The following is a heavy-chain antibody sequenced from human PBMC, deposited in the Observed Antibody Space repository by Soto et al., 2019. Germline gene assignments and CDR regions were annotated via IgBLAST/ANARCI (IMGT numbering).Heavy chain of an antibody. D-gene: IGHD3-16*01. V-gene: IGHV4-31*03. J-gene: IGHJ5*02. CDR1: GGSISGAAYY. Sequence: QVQLQESGPGLLKPSQTLSLTCTVSGGSISGAAYYWSWIRHLPGKGLEWIGYIYYTGTTYYRPSLESRVTLSLDTSKNQFSLKLTSVTAADTAVYYCARDTGFYGGYNGFDPWGQGTLVTVSS. CDR3: ARDTGFYGGYNGFDP. CDR2: IYYTGTT.